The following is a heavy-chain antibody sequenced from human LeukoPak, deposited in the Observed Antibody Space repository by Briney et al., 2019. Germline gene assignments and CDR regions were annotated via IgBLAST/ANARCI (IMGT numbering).Heavy chain of an antibody. CDR1: GGSISSYY. J-gene: IGHJ4*02. CDR2: IYYSGST. V-gene: IGHV4-59*01. D-gene: IGHD1-1*01. Sequence: SETLSLTCTVSGGSISSYYWSWIRQPPGKGLEWIGYIYYSGSTNYNPSLKSRVTISVDTSKNQFSLKLSSVTAADTAVYYCARAVRYPDFDYWGQGTLVTVSS. CDR3: ARAVRYPDFDY.